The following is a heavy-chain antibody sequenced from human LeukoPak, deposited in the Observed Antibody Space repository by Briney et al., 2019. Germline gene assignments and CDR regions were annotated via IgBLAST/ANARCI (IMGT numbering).Heavy chain of an antibody. CDR2: INHSGST. D-gene: IGHD2/OR15-2a*01. CDR1: GGSFSGYY. Sequence: KPSETLSLTCAVYGGSFSGYYWSWIRQPPGKGLEWIGEINHSGSTNYNPSLKSRVTISVDTSKNQFSLKLSSVTAADTAVYYCARLEVLSLDPWGQGTLVTVSS. CDR3: ARLEVLSLDP. V-gene: IGHV4-34*01. J-gene: IGHJ5*02.